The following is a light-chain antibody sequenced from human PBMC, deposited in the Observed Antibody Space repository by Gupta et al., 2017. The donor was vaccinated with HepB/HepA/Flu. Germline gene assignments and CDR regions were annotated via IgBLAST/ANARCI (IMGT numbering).Light chain of an antibody. CDR3: GKDHGSGSTRVSV. J-gene: IGLJ3*02. CDR1: SDYSDYK. CDR2: VVTGGIVG. Sequence: PVLPQPPSASASLGASVTLTCTLTSDYSDYKVDWYQERPGKGPRFVMRVVTGGIVGSKGAGSTDRGSVLGSGMNRCLTIKNIQEEDESGYYCGKDHGSGSTRVSVFGGGTKVTVL. V-gene: IGLV9-49*03.